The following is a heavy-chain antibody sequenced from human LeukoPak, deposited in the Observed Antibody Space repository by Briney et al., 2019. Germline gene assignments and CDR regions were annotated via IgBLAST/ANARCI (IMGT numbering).Heavy chain of an antibody. D-gene: IGHD2-15*01. CDR1: GFTFSSYG. Sequence: GGSLRLSCAASGFTFSSYGMHWVRQAPGKGLEWVAFIRYDGSNKYYADSVKGRFTISRDNSKNTLYLQMNSLRAEDTAVYYCARTYCRGGSCYFQHWGQGTLVTVSS. CDR2: IRYDGSNK. CDR3: ARTYCRGGSCYFQH. V-gene: IGHV3-30*02. J-gene: IGHJ1*01.